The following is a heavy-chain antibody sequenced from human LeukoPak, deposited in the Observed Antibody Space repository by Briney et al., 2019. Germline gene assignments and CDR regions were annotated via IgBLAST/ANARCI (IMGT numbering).Heavy chain of an antibody. D-gene: IGHD2-8*01. Sequence: PSETLSLTCTVSSGSIGGSSNYWGWISQAPGKGLEWIGNVYYSGSTFYNPSLKSRVTISVDTSKNQFSLKLRSVTAADTAIYYCARASFNVVFGNWFDPWGQGTLVTVSS. J-gene: IGHJ5*02. CDR1: SGSIGGSSNY. V-gene: IGHV4-39*01. CDR3: ARASFNVVFGNWFDP. CDR2: VYYSGST.